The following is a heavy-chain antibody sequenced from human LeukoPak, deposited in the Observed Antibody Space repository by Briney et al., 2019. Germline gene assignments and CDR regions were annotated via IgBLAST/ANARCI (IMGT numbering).Heavy chain of an antibody. Sequence: GESLKISCKGSGYSFTSYWFGWVRQMPGKGLAWMGIIYPGDSDTRYSPSFQGQVTISADKSISTAYLQWSSLKASDTAMYYWAIDYYYYGMDVWGQGTTVTVSS. V-gene: IGHV5-51*01. CDR3: AIDYYYYGMDV. CDR1: GYSFTSYW. J-gene: IGHJ6*02. CDR2: IYPGDSDT.